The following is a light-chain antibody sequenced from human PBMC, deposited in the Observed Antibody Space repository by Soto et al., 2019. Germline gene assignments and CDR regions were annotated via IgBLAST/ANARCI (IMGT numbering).Light chain of an antibody. CDR2: DVS. CDR1: SSDVGGYKY. V-gene: IGLV2-14*01. Sequence: QSALTQPASVSGSPGQSITISCTGTSSDVGGYKYVSWYQQYPGKAPKLMIYDVSNRPSGVSNRFSGSKSGNTASLTISGLQADDEADYYCSSFTSSSTLVFGGGTQLTVL. J-gene: IGLJ2*01. CDR3: SSFTSSSTLV.